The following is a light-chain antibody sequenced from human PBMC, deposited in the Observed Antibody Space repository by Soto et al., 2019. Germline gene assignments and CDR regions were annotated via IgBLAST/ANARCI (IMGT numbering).Light chain of an antibody. J-gene: IGKJ2*01. V-gene: IGKV3-20*01. CDR1: QSVSSSN. CDR2: GAS. Sequence: EIVLTQSPGTLSLSPGERATLSCRASQSVSSSNLAWYQQKPGQAPRLLIYGASSRATGIPDRFSGSGYVTDFTLTISRLEPEDFAVYYCQQYGSSPYTFGQGTKLEIK. CDR3: QQYGSSPYT.